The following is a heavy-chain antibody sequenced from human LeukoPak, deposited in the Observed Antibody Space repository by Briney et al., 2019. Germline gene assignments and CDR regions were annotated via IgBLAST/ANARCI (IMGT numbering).Heavy chain of an antibody. CDR3: AKARRGYDGCDLDY. V-gene: IGHV3-30*02. CDR2: IWYDGSNK. Sequence: GGSLRLSCAPSGFTFSRYGMHWVRQAPGKGLEWVAFIWYDGSNKYYADSVKGRFTISRDNSKNMLYLQMNSLRAEEDTAVYYCAKARRGYDGCDLDYWGQGTLVTVSS. CDR1: GFTFSRYG. D-gene: IGHD5-12*01. J-gene: IGHJ4*02.